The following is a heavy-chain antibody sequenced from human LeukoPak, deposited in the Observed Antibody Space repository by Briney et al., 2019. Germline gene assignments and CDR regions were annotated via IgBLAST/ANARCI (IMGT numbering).Heavy chain of an antibody. CDR1: SGSYY. CDR3: ARETQETSSSSWGLYDSHYYMDG. V-gene: IGHV4-4*07. D-gene: IGHD6-13*01. J-gene: IGHJ6*03. Sequence: SETLSLTCTVPSGSYYWSWIGPRAGKGLEWIGQVSSIGGATYTPSLKSRVTISFDTSENPFSLTLKSVPAADTAVYYCARETQETSSSSWGLYDSHYYMDGWGKGTTVTASS. CDR2: VSSIGGA.